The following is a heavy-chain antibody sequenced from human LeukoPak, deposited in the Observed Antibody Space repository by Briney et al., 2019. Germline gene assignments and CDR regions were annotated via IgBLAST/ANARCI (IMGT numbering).Heavy chain of an antibody. J-gene: IGHJ4*02. CDR1: GFTFSSYA. CDR2: ISGSGGST. Sequence: GGSPRLSCAASGFTFSSYAMSWVRQAPGKGLEWVSAISGSGGSTYYADSVKGRFTISRDNSKNTLYLQMNSLRAEDTAVYYCAKKPTYYYGSGSYRPPGYFDYWGQGTLVTVSS. D-gene: IGHD3-10*01. V-gene: IGHV3-23*01. CDR3: AKKPTYYYGSGSYRPPGYFDY.